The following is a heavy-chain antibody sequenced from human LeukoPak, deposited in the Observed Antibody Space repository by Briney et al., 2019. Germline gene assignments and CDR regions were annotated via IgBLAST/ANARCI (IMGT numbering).Heavy chain of an antibody. J-gene: IGHJ3*01. D-gene: IGHD5-12*01. Sequence: SETLPLTCTVSRGSITTHFWSWIRQPPGRGLEWVAYLYYSGSTTYNPSLKGRATMSIDTFQNQFSLRLTSVTAADTAVYYCARGLSGHERALAFDLWGPGTMVAVSS. CDR1: RGSITTHF. V-gene: IGHV4-59*11. CDR2: LYYSGST. CDR3: ARGLSGHERALAFDL.